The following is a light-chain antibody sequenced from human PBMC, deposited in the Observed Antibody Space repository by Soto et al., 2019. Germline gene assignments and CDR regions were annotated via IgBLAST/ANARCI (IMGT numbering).Light chain of an antibody. J-gene: IGLJ2*01. V-gene: IGLV1-40*01. CDR2: GNR. CDR3: QSYDSSLDGSKI. Sequence: QSVLTQPPSVSGAPGQRVTISCTGSSSNIGAGYDVLWYQQFPGTAPKLLIHGNRNRPSGVPDRFSGSKSDTSASLAITGLQAEDEADYYCQSYDSSLDGSKIFGGGTKLTVL. CDR1: SSNIGAGYD.